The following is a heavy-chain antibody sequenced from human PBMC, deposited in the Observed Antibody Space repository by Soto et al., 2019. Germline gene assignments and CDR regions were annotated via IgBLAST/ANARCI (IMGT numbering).Heavy chain of an antibody. Sequence: EVQLVESGGGLVQPGGSLRLSCAASGFTFSNFWMSWVRQAPGKGLEWVANIKQDGSEKKYVDSVKGRFTISRDNAKDSLFLQMYSLRAEDTAVYYCATTTILLRDDPDRGAPYNYYGLDFWGQGTTVTVSS. CDR2: IKQDGSEK. CDR1: GFTFSNFW. V-gene: IGHV3-7*03. CDR3: ATTTILLRDDPDRGAPYNYYGLDF. J-gene: IGHJ6*02. D-gene: IGHD2-8*01.